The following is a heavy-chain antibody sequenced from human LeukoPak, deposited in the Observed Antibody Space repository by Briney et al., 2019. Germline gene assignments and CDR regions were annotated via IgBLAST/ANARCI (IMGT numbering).Heavy chain of an antibody. CDR2: ISGSGGTI. CDR3: VKASLAVLQTEHYNSARYFADNV. CDR1: GFTFRHYA. V-gene: IGHV3-23*01. Sequence: QAGGSLRLSCEGTGFTFRHYAISWVRQAPGQGLEWVLGISGSGGTIDYADSVRGRFTISRDNSKNTVHLQMSGLRADDTARYFCVKASLAVLQTEHYNSARYFADNVWGQGTLVTVSS. D-gene: IGHD3-10*01. J-gene: IGHJ4*02.